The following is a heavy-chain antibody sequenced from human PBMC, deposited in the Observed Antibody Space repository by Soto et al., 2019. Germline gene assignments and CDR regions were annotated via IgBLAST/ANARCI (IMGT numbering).Heavy chain of an antibody. CDR2: ISYDGSNK. CDR1: GFTFSSYG. J-gene: IGHJ6*02. Sequence: QVQLVESGGGVVQPGRSLRLSCAASGFTFSSYGMHWVRQAPGKGLEWVAVISYDGSNKYYADSVKGRFTISRDNSKNTRYLQMNSLRAEDTAVYYCAKDMGQVVAATGDLYYYGMDVWGQGTTVTVSS. D-gene: IGHD2-15*01. V-gene: IGHV3-30*18. CDR3: AKDMGQVVAATGDLYYYGMDV.